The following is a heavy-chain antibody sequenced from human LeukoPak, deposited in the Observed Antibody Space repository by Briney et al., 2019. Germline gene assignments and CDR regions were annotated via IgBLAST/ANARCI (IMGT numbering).Heavy chain of an antibody. CDR2: INPDSGGT. D-gene: IGHD3-10*01. V-gene: IGHV1-2*02. J-gene: IGHJ6*03. Sequence: GASVKVSCKASGYTFTGYHMHWVRQAPGQGLEWMGWINPDSGGTDYAQKFQGRVTMTRDTSISTAYMELSRLRSDDTAMYYCARTFYYGSGRARYMDVWGKGTTVTVPS. CDR1: GYTFTGYH. CDR3: ARTFYYGSGRARYMDV.